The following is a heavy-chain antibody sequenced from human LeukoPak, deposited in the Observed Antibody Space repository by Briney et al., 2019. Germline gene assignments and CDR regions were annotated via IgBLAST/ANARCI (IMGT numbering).Heavy chain of an antibody. D-gene: IGHD3-10*01. Sequence: SETLSLTCTVSGGSISSHYWSWIWQPPGKGLEWIGYIHYSGSTNYNPSLKSRVTISVDTSKNQLSLKLSSVTAADTAVYYCARQNYYGSGSLWNWFDPWGQGTLVTVSS. CDR2: IHYSGST. V-gene: IGHV4-59*08. CDR3: ARQNYYGSGSLWNWFDP. CDR1: GGSISSHY. J-gene: IGHJ5*02.